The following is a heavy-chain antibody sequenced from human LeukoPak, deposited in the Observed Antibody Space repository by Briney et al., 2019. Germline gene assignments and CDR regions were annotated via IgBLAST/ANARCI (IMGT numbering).Heavy chain of an antibody. CDR1: GFIFSTYG. V-gene: IGHV3-64D*06. D-gene: IGHD3-10*01. Sequence: GGSLRLSCSASGFIFSTYGMHWVRQAPGKGLEYVSSISSDGGSTYYADSVKGRFTISRDNSENTLYLQVNSLRPEDTAVYYCVKDQSGSGRWWGQGTLVTVSS. J-gene: IGHJ4*02. CDR2: ISSDGGST. CDR3: VKDQSGSGRW.